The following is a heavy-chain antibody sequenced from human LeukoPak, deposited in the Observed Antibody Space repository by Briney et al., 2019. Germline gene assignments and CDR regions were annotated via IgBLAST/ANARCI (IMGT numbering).Heavy chain of an antibody. J-gene: IGHJ4*02. Sequence: KASETLSLTCAVYGGSFSGYYWSWIRQPPGKGLEWIGEINHSGSTNYNPSLKSRVTISVDTSKNQFSLKLSSVTAADTAVYYCATWYSSSWYGGGFDYWGQGTLVTVSS. CDR2: INHSGST. V-gene: IGHV4-34*01. D-gene: IGHD6-13*01. CDR1: GGSFSGYY. CDR3: ATWYSSSWYGGGFDY.